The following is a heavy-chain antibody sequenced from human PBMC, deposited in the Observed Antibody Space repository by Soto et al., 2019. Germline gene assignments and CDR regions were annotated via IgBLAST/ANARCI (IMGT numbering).Heavy chain of an antibody. D-gene: IGHD5-18*01. J-gene: IGHJ6*02. CDR2: IIPIFGTA. V-gene: IGHV1-69*13. CDR3: ARYRTAMGTYYYYGMDV. Sequence: ASVKVSCKASGGTFSSYAISWVRQAPGQGLEWMGGIIPIFGTANYAQKFQGRVTITADESTSTAYMELSSLRSEDTAVYYCARYRTAMGTYYYYGMDVWGQGTTVTVSS. CDR1: GGTFSSYA.